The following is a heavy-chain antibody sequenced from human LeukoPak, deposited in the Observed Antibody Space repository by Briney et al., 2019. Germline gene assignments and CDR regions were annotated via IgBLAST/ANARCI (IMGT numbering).Heavy chain of an antibody. D-gene: IGHD5-18*01. CDR3: ARGRSDSTLFPY. V-gene: IGHV1-8*03. CDR2: ENPNNGDT. Sequence: ASVKVSCKASGYTFTTYYISWVRQATGQGLEWMGWENPNNGDTGYAEKFQDRLTITRDSSISTAYMDLSSLRFEDTAVYYCARGRSDSTLFPYWGQGSLVTVSS. J-gene: IGHJ4*02. CDR1: GYTFTTYY.